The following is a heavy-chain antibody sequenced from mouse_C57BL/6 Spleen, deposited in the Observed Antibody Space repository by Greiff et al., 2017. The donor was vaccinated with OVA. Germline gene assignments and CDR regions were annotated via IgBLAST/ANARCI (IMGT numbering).Heavy chain of an antibody. D-gene: IGHD2-4*01. CDR2: ISDGGSYT. Sequence: EVQGVESGGGLVKPGGSLKLSCAASGFTFSSYAMSWVRQTPEKRLEWVATISDGGSYTYYPDNVKGRFTISRDNAKNNLYLQMSHLKSEDTAMYYCASSYDYDGYWGQGTLVTVSA. CDR1: GFTFSSYA. J-gene: IGHJ3*01. V-gene: IGHV5-4*01. CDR3: ASSYDYDGY.